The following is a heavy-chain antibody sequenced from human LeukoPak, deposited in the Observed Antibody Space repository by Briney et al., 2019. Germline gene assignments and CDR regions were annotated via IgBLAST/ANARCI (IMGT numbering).Heavy chain of an antibody. CDR2: IYYGGSA. Sequence: PSETLSLTCTVSGGSISNYYWSWIRQPPGKGLEWIGYIYYGGSANYNPSLKSRVTISVDTSKNQFSLKVSSVTAADTAVYYCARSSKNTGHTYFDYWGQGILVTVSS. CDR1: GGSISNYY. V-gene: IGHV4-59*01. J-gene: IGHJ4*02. D-gene: IGHD1/OR15-1a*01. CDR3: ARSSKNTGHTYFDY.